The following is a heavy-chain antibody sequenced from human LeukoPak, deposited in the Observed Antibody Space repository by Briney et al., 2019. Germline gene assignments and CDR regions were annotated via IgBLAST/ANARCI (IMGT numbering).Heavy chain of an antibody. CDR1: GFTFSSYG. CDR3: AKLGSMVRGVNYYFDY. CDR2: ISYDGSNK. J-gene: IGHJ4*02. D-gene: IGHD3-10*01. Sequence: GGSLRLSCAASGFTFSSYGMHWVRQAPGKGLEWVAVISYDGSNKYYADSVKGRFTISRDNSKNTLHLQMNSLRAEDTAVYYCAKLGSMVRGVNYYFDYWGQGTLVTVSS. V-gene: IGHV3-30*18.